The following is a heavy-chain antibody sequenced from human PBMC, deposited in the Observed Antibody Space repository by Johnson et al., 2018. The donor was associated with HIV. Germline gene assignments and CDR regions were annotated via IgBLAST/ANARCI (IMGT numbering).Heavy chain of an antibody. Sequence: QVQLVESGGGVVQPGRSLRLSCAASGFTFSTYGMHRVRQAPGKGLEWVALIWYDGREKDYADSVKGRFTISRDNSKNTLYLEMNSLRVEETAVYYCAKVVTSSSSWQDDAFDIWGQGTVVTVSS. CDR2: IWYDGREK. J-gene: IGHJ3*02. CDR1: GFTFSTYG. D-gene: IGHD6-13*01. V-gene: IGHV3-33*06. CDR3: AKVVTSSSSWQDDAFDI.